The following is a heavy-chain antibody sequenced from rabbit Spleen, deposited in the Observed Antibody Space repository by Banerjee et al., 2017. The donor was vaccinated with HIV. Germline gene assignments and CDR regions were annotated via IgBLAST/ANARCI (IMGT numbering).Heavy chain of an antibody. D-gene: IGHD8-1*01. CDR2: IGAGSGAT. V-gene: IGHV1S45*01. CDR3: ARDAATSFSSYGMDL. CDR1: GFSFSSGYW. Sequence: QEQLEESGGGLVQPGASLTLTCTASGFSFSSGYWICWVRQAPEKGLEWIGCIGAGSGATYYATWAKGRFTISKTSSTTVALQMTGLTAADTATYFCARDAATSFSSYGMDLWGQGTLVTVS. J-gene: IGHJ6*01.